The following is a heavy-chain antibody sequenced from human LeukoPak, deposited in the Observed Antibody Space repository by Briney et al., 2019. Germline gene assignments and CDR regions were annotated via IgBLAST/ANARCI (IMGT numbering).Heavy chain of an antibody. Sequence: GESLKISCKGSGYSFTSYWIGWVRQMPGKGLEWMGIIYPGDSDTRYSPSFQGQVTISADKSISTAYLQWSSLKASDTAMYYCARSLVVVTATRPTPFDYWGQGTLVTVSS. D-gene: IGHD2-21*02. V-gene: IGHV5-51*01. J-gene: IGHJ4*02. CDR2: IYPGDSDT. CDR1: GYSFTSYW. CDR3: ARSLVVVTATRPTPFDY.